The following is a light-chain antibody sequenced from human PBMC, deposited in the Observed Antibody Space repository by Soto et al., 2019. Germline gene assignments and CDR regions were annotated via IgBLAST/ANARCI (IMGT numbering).Light chain of an antibody. CDR1: SSNIGKNY. Sequence: QAVVTQPPSVSAAPGQKVTISCSGSSSNIGKNYVSWYQQLPGTAPKLLIYDNNKRPSGIPDRFSGSKSGTSATLGITGLQTGDEADDYCGTWDSSLSAWVFGGGTKVTVL. V-gene: IGLV1-51*01. CDR3: GTWDSSLSAWV. J-gene: IGLJ3*02. CDR2: DNN.